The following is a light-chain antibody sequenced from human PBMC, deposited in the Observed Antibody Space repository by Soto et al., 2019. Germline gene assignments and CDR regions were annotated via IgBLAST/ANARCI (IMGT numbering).Light chain of an antibody. CDR3: CSYAGSYTWV. CDR1: SSDVGGYNY. V-gene: IGLV2-11*01. Sequence: QSALTQPRSVSGSPGQSVTISCTGTSSDVGGYNYVSWYQQHPGKAPKLMIYDVSKQPSGVPDRFSGSKSGNTASLTISGIQAEDEADYYCCSYAGSYTWVFGGGTKLTVL. J-gene: IGLJ3*02. CDR2: DVS.